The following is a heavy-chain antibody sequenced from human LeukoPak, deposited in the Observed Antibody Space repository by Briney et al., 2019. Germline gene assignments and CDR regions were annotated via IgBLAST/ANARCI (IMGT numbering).Heavy chain of an antibody. Sequence: SVKVSCKASGGTFSSYAISWVRQAPGQGLEWMGRIIPILGIANYAQKFQGRVTITADKSTSTAYMELSSLRSEDTAVYYCARTSRVVVAAGYFDYWGRGTLVTVSS. J-gene: IGHJ4*02. CDR3: ARTSRVVVAAGYFDY. CDR1: GGTFSSYA. V-gene: IGHV1-69*04. CDR2: IIPILGIA. D-gene: IGHD2-15*01.